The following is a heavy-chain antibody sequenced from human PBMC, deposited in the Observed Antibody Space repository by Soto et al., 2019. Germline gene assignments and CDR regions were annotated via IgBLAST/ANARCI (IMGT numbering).Heavy chain of an antibody. CDR3: TTEAYYYGSGSPY. CDR1: GFTFSNAW. Sequence: GGSLRLSCAASGFTFSNAWMNWVRQAPGKGLEWVGRIKSKTDGGTTDYAAPVKGRFTISRDDSKNTRYLQMNSLKTEDTAVYYCTTEAYYYGSGSPYWGQGTLVTVSS. CDR2: IKSKTDGGTT. J-gene: IGHJ4*02. D-gene: IGHD3-10*01. V-gene: IGHV3-15*07.